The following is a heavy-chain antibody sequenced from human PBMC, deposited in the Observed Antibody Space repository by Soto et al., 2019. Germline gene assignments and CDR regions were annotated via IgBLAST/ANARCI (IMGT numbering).Heavy chain of an antibody. CDR1: GGSISSGGYS. J-gene: IGHJ4*02. CDR3: ARARHYYDSSGPDY. V-gene: IGHV4-30-2*01. Sequence: QLQLQESGSGLVKPSQTLSLTCAVSGGSISSGGYSWSWIRQPPGKGLEWIGYIYHSGSTYYNPSPRSRVTLSVARSKNQFSRKLSSVTAADTAVYYCARARHYYDSSGPDYWGQGTLVTVSS. CDR2: IYHSGST. D-gene: IGHD3-22*01.